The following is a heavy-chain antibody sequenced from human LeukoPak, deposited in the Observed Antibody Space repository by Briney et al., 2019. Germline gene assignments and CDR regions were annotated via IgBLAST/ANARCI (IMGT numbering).Heavy chain of an antibody. CDR3: ARAGGPCTSAACYSNWFDP. Sequence: GASVTVSCKASGYTFTDYCVHWLRQAPGQGLEWMGIINPSADITKYAQSFQGRVTMTRDMSTTTVYMELSSLRSEDTAVYFCARAGGPCTSAACYSNWFDPWGQGTLVTVSS. D-gene: IGHD2-2*01. CDR2: INPSADIT. CDR1: GYTFTDYC. V-gene: IGHV1-46*01. J-gene: IGHJ5*02.